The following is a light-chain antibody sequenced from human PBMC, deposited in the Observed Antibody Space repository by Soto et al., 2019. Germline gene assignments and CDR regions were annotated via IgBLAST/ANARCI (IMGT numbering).Light chain of an antibody. CDR2: GAS. CDR3: QQYGSSPRT. V-gene: IGKV3-20*01. J-gene: IGKJ1*01. CDR1: QSVSSNY. Sequence: EIVLTQSPGTLSLSPGERATLSCRASQSVSSNYLAWYQQKPGQAPRLLIYGASSRATGIPDRFSGSGSGTDFSLTIRRLEPEDFAVFYCQQYGSSPRTFGQGTKLDIK.